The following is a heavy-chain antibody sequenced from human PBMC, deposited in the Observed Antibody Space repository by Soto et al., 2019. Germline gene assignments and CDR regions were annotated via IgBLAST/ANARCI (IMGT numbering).Heavy chain of an antibody. CDR2: ISYDGSNK. Sequence: PGGSLRLSCAASGFTFSSYAMHWVRQAPGKGLEWVAVISYDGSNKYYADSVKGRFTISRDNSKNTLYLQMNSLRAEDTAVYYCARVLVPAAIRGYYYYGMDVWGQGTTVTVSS. J-gene: IGHJ6*02. V-gene: IGHV3-30-3*01. CDR1: GFTFSSYA. CDR3: ARVLVPAAIRGYYYYGMDV. D-gene: IGHD2-2*01.